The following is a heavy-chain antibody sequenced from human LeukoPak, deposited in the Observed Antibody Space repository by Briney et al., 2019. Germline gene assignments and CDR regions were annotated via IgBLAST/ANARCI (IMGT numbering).Heavy chain of an antibody. J-gene: IGHJ4*02. CDR1: GGTFSSYA. CDR3: ARDGAYSSGWYYFDY. Sequence: SVKVSCKASGGTFSSYAISWVRQAPGQGLEWMGGIIPIFGTANYAQKFQGRVTITADESTSTAYMELSSLRSEDTAVYYCARDGAYSSGWYYFDYWGQGTLVTVSS. D-gene: IGHD6-19*01. CDR2: IIPIFGTA. V-gene: IGHV1-69*13.